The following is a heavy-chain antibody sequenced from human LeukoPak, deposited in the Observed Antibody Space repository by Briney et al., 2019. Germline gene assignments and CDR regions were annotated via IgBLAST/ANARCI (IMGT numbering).Heavy chain of an antibody. J-gene: IGHJ6*02. Sequence: GESLKISCKGSGYSFTSYWIGWVRQMPGKGLEWMGIIYPGDSDTRYSPSFQGQVTISADKSISTAYLQWSSLKASDTAMYHCATTGNDGDYGYYYYGMDVWGQGTTVTVSS. CDR1: GYSFTSYW. D-gene: IGHD4-17*01. V-gene: IGHV5-51*01. CDR3: ATTGNDGDYGYYYYGMDV. CDR2: IYPGDSDT.